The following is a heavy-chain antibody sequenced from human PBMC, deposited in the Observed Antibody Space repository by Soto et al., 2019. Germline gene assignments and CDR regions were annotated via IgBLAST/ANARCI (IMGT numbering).Heavy chain of an antibody. CDR1: GYTLTDYY. CDR3: ARSTGSYSYYGMDV. CDR2: INPKNGDT. J-gene: IGHJ6*02. V-gene: IGHV1-2*02. Sequence: ASVKVSCKASGYTLTDYYMDWVRHTPGQGLEWMGWINPKNGDTNSAQKFRGRVTMTRDTSISTAYLELSSLRSDDTAVYYCARSTGSYSYYGMDVWGQGTTVTVSS. D-gene: IGHD1-26*01.